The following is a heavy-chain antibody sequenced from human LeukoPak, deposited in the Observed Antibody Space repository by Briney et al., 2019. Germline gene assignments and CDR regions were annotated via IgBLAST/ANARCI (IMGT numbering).Heavy chain of an antibody. CDR3: TRVGRSYYGNFDY. Sequence: GGSLRLSCAASGINFNDYSMSWVRQAPEKGLEWVSFISSSRSYIYYADSVRGRFTISRDNAKNTLYLQMNSLRVEDTAVYYCTRVGRSYYGNFDYWGQGTLVTVSS. V-gene: IGHV3-21*01. J-gene: IGHJ4*02. D-gene: IGHD3-10*01. CDR1: GINFNDYS. CDR2: ISSSRSYI.